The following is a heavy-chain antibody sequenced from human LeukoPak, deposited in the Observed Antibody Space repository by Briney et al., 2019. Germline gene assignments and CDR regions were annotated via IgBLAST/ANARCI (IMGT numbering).Heavy chain of an antibody. V-gene: IGHV1-69*04. Sequence: ISWVRQAPGQGLEWMGRIIPILGIANYAQKFQGRVTITADKSTSTAYMELSSLRSEDTAVYYCARGAGYSFDYWGQGTLVTVSS. J-gene: IGHJ4*02. D-gene: IGHD5-18*01. CDR2: IIPILGIA. CDR3: ARGAGYSFDY.